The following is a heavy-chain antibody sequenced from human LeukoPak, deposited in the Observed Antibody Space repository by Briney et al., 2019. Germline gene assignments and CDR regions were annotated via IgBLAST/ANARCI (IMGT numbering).Heavy chain of an antibody. V-gene: IGHV3-48*03. CDR1: GFTFSNYE. D-gene: IGHD4-17*01. CDR3: ARTYYDDLGY. J-gene: IGHJ4*02. Sequence: PGRSLRLSCAASGFTFSNYEMNWVRQAPEKGLEWVSYISTSGATMFYADSVKGRFTISRDNAKNSVYLQMHSLRAEDTALYYCARTYYDDLGYWGQGTLVTVSS. CDR2: ISTSGATM.